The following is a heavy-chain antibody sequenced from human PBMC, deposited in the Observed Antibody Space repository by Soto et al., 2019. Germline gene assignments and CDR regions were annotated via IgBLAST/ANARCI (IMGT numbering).Heavy chain of an antibody. Sequence: NPPETLSLTCAVSGFSIRSGYYWGWIRQPPGKGVEWIATLYPGGRGYYNPSLEDRVTISADTSENQVSLRLTSVTASDTAVDYCARSDWHTYRQLDYWGQGTLVTVSS. V-gene: IGHV4-38-2*01. D-gene: IGHD2-21*01. CDR1: GFSIRSGYY. J-gene: IGHJ4*02. CDR3: ARSDWHTYRQLDY. CDR2: LYPGGRG.